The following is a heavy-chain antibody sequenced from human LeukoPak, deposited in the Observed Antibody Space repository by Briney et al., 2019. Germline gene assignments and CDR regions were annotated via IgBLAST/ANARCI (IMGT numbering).Heavy chain of an antibody. D-gene: IGHD6-13*01. CDR2: IYPGDSDT. Sequence: GESLTISCEGSEYNFASYWIGWVRQMPGKGLEWMGIIYPGDSDTRYSPSFQGQVTISADKSISTAYLQWSSLKASDTAMYYCARITYSSSPLDAFDIWGQGTMVTVSS. J-gene: IGHJ3*02. CDR1: EYNFASYW. V-gene: IGHV5-51*01. CDR3: ARITYSSSPLDAFDI.